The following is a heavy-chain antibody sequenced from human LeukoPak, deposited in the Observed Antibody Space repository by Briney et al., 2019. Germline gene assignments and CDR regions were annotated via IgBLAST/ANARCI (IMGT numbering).Heavy chain of an antibody. D-gene: IGHD3-10*01. J-gene: IGHJ6*02. CDR3: ATDVSGVTHHGMGV. CDR1: GLTFSHYG. V-gene: IGHV3-30*03. CDR2: ISTDGSKT. Sequence: QPGGSPRLSCAASGLTFSHYGMHCVRQAPGKGLEWVSLISTDGSKTYYADSLKGRFTISRDNSKNVVNLQMNSLRAEDTAVYYCATDVSGVTHHGMGVWGQGTTVTVSS.